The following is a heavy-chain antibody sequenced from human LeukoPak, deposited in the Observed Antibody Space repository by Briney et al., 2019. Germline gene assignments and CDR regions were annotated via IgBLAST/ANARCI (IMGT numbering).Heavy chain of an antibody. J-gene: IGHJ6*02. D-gene: IGHD3-9*01. Sequence: SVKVSCKASGGTFSSYAISWVRQAPGQGLEWMGGIIPIFGTANYAQKFQGRVTITADESTSTAYMELSSLRSEDTAVYYCARGNYDILTGYLRPNYYYYYGMDVWGQGTTVTVSS. CDR2: IIPIFGTA. CDR1: GGTFSSYA. CDR3: ARGNYDILTGYLRPNYYYYYGMDV. V-gene: IGHV1-69*13.